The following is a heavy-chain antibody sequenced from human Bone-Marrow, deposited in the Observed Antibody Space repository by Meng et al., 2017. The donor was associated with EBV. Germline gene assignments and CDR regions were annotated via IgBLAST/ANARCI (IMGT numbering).Heavy chain of an antibody. CDR2: IYYSGST. D-gene: IGHD3-22*01. Sequence: HLPLQESVPGMVRPSQTLSLTCTFSGCTISSSSYYGGWIRPPPGKGLEWIVSIYYSGSTYYNPSLKSRVTISVDTSKNQFSLKLSSVTAADTAVYYCANDGSNNYYFDYWGQGTLVTVSS. J-gene: IGHJ4*02. V-gene: IGHV4-39*07. CDR3: ANDGSNNYYFDY. CDR1: GCTISSSSYY.